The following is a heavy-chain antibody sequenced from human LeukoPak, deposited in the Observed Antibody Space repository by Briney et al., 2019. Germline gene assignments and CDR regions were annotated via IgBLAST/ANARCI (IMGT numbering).Heavy chain of an antibody. CDR2: TRNKANSYTT. D-gene: IGHD2-15*01. Sequence: GGSLRLSCAASGFSFSDYSMNWVRQAPGKGLEWVGRTRNKANSYTTEYAASVKGRFTVSRDDSKNSLYLQMNSLKIEDTAVYFCARGGFCGGGTCYTDYYDYWGQGTLVTVSS. CDR3: ARGGFCGGGTCYTDYYDY. CDR1: GFSFSDYS. J-gene: IGHJ4*02. V-gene: IGHV3-72*01.